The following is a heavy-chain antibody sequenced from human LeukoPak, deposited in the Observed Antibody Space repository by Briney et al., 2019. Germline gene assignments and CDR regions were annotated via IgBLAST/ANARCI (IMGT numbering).Heavy chain of an antibody. J-gene: IGHJ4*02. V-gene: IGHV3-21*06. CDR2: IDSSGGYM. Sequence: PGGSLRLSCEASGFTFNTYSMNWARQAPGKGLEWVSSIDSSGGYMFYADSVEGRFIISRDNAKDSLNLQMNSLRVEDTAVYYCLRGDRRDYWGQGTLVTVSS. CDR3: LRGDRRDY. CDR1: GFTFNTYS.